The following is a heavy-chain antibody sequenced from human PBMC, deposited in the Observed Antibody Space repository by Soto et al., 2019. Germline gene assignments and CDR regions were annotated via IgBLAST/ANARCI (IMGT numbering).Heavy chain of an antibody. CDR2: IGGRGGST. CDR1: GFSFSSYA. J-gene: IGHJ5*02. D-gene: IGHD3-3*01. CDR3: AKQGDYDFWSSSNNWLDP. Sequence: PGGSLRLSCAASGFSFSSYAISWVRQAPGKGLEWVSSIGGRGGSTYYADSVKGRFTISRDNSKNTVYLQMNSLRVEDTAVYYCAKQGDYDFWSSSNNWLDPWGQRTLVTVSS. V-gene: IGHV3-23*01.